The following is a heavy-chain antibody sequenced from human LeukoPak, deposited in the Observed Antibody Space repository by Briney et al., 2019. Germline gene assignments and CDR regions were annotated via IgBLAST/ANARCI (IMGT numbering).Heavy chain of an antibody. J-gene: IGHJ4*02. CDR2: ISYDGRKT. Sequence: GGSLRLSCTASGFTFSTYTMHWVRQAPGKGLEWLAVISYDGRKTDYADSVKGRLTISRDNSKNTVYLQMNGLRAEDRAMYYCARTVSYGSGSYADYWGQGTLVSVS. CDR3: ARTVSYGSGSYADY. D-gene: IGHD3-10*01. V-gene: IGHV3-30*04. CDR1: GFTFSTYT.